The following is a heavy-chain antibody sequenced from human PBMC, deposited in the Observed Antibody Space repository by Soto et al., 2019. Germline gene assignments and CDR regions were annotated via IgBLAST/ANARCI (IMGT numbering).Heavy chain of an antibody. CDR1: GGSISSSNW. Sequence: QVQLQESGPGLLKPSGTLSLICAVSGGSISSSNWWTWVRQPPGKGLEWIAEIYHSGITNYNPSLKSRLTISLDRSRNQFTLGLSSVTAADTAMYYCAKRSVYGDVDYWGQGTLVTVSS. CDR3: AKRSVYGDVDY. D-gene: IGHD4-17*01. J-gene: IGHJ4*02. CDR2: IYHSGIT. V-gene: IGHV4-4*02.